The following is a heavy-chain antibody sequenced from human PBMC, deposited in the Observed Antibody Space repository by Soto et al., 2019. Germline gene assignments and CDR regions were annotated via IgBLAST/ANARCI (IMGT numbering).Heavy chain of an antibody. V-gene: IGHV4-30-4*01. J-gene: IGHJ4*02. CDR3: AREGVTPAGDC. Sequence: QVQLQESGPGLVKPSQTLSLTCTVSGGSISSGDYYWSWIRQPPGKGLEWIGYIYYSGSTYYNPSLKMRVTISVDTSKNPFPLKGSSVTAADTAVYYCAREGVTPAGDCWGQGTLVTVSS. D-gene: IGHD2-21*02. CDR2: IYYSGST. CDR1: GGSISSGDYY.